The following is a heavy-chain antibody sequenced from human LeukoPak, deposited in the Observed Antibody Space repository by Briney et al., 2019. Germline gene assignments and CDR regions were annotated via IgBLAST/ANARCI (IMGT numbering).Heavy chain of an antibody. CDR2: IIPIFGTP. J-gene: IGHJ5*02. CDR1: GGTFNTYA. D-gene: IGHD3-10*01. CDR3: ATEGTGSYINS. V-gene: IGHV1-69*05. Sequence: GSSVKVSCKASGGTFNTYALYWVRQAPGQGLDWMAGIIPIFGTPNYAQKFQGRVTITTDDSTSTAYMELTSLTFEDTAVYYCATEGTGSYINSWGQGTLVTVSS.